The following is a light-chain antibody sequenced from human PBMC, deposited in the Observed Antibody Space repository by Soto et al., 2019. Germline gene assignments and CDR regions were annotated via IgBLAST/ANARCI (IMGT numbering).Light chain of an antibody. CDR1: QGISSY. J-gene: IGKJ5*01. CDR2: DAS. CDR3: QQHDTVPIT. Sequence: AIRMTQSPSSLSASTGDRVTITCRASQGISSYLAWYQQKPGKAPKLLIYDASNLETGFPSRFSGSGSGTDFTFTISSLQPEDVATYYCQQHDTVPITFGQGTRLEIK. V-gene: IGKV1-8*01.